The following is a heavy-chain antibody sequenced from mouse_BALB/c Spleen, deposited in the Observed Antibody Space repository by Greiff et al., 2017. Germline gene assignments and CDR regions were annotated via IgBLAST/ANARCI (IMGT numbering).Heavy chain of an antibody. J-gene: IGHJ1*01. CDR2: IRSKSNNYAT. CDR3: VRDGYDWYFDV. V-gene: IGHV10-3*03. Sequence: DVKLVESGGGLVQPKGSLKLSCAASGFTFNTYAMHWVCQAPGKGLEWVARIRSKSNNYATYYADSVKDRFTISRDDSQSMLYLQMNNLKTEDTAMYYCVRDGYDWYFDVWGAGTTVTVSA. CDR1: GFTFNTYA. D-gene: IGHD2-14*01.